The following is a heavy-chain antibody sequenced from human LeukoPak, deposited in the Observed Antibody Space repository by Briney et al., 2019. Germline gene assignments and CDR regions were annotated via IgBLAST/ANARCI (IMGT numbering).Heavy chain of an antibody. D-gene: IGHD1-26*01. CDR1: GFIFSRYW. CDR2: IKKDGSEK. V-gene: IGHV3-7*05. J-gene: IGHJ4*02. Sequence: GGSLRLSCAASGFIFSRYWMSWVRQAPGKGLEWVANIKKDGSEKCYVDSVEGRLTISRDNAKNSLYLQMNSLRAEDTAVYYCAREQWELPRGTYYFDYWGQGTLVSVSS. CDR3: AREQWELPRGTYYFDY.